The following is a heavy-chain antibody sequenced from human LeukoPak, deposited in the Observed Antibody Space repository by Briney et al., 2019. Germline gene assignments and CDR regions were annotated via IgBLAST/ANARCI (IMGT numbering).Heavy chain of an antibody. CDR1: GGTFSSYY. J-gene: IGHJ6*03. CDR3: ARVRATLFGVAMDYLDV. V-gene: IGHV4-59*08. D-gene: IGHD3-3*01. Sequence: PSAALSLTCNASGGTFSSYYWSWIRQPPGKGLEWIGDINYSGSTNYNPSLKSRVTISVDTSKNQLSLKLSSVTAEHTAVYYCARVRATLFGVAMDYLDVWGKDTTVTVSS. CDR2: INYSGST.